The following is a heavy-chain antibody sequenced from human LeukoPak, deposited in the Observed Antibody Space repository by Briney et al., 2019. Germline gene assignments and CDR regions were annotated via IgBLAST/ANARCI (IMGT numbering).Heavy chain of an antibody. D-gene: IGHD5-24*01. CDR3: ARDFSLQLFDY. CDR2: IWSDGSYK. CDR1: GFTFSSYG. V-gene: IGHV3-33*01. Sequence: GRSLRLSCAASGFTFSSYGFHWVRQAPGKGLEWVAVIWSDGSYKYYADSVKGRFTISRDDSKNTPYLQMNSLRAEDTAVYYCARDFSLQLFDYWGQGTLVTVFS. J-gene: IGHJ4*02.